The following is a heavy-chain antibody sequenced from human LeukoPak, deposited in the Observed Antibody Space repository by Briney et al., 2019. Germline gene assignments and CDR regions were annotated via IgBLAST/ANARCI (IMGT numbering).Heavy chain of an antibody. V-gene: IGHV3-74*03. J-gene: IGHJ4*02. CDR2: LNGDGRT. CDR3: VREKNGIDY. CDR1: GFSISKYW. Sequence: QPGGSLRLSCAVSGFSISKYWIDWVRQAPGKGPVWVSHLNGDGRTTYADSVKGRFTISRDNAKNTLYLQMDSLRAEDTAVYYCVREKNGIDYWGQGTLVTVSS.